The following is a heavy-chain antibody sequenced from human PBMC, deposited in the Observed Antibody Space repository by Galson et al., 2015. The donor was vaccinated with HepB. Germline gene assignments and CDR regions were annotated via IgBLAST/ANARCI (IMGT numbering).Heavy chain of an antibody. CDR3: AKTSYCDGGPCFSGYFDS. D-gene: IGHD2-21*01. J-gene: IGHJ4*02. CDR2: IVGSGERT. CDR1: GLTFSTYV. V-gene: IGHV3-23*01. Sequence: SLRLSCAAPGLTFSTYVMSWVRQAPGKGLEWVSSIVGSGERTFYADSVKGRFTISRDNSRNTLYLQMNRLRADDTAIYYCAKTSYCDGGPCFSGYFDSWGQGTLVAVSS.